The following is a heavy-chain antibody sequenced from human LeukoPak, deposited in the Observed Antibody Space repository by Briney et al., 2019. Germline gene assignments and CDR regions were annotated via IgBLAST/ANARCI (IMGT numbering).Heavy chain of an antibody. J-gene: IGHJ5*02. CDR1: GYTFTSYG. D-gene: IGHD2-15*01. V-gene: IGHV1-18*01. CDR3: ARVLSVAASIPDWFDP. CDR2: ISAYNGNT. Sequence: ASVKVSCKASGYTFTSYGISWVRQAPGQGLEWMGCISAYNGNTNYAQKLQGRVTMTTDTSTSTAYMELRSLRSDDTAVYYCARVLSVAASIPDWFDPWGQGTLVTVSS.